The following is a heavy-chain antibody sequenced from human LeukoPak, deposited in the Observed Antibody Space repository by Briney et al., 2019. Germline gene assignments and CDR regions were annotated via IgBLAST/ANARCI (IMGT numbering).Heavy chain of an antibody. J-gene: IGHJ4*02. CDR1: GGSISSYY. D-gene: IGHD2-15*01. V-gene: IGHV4-59*01. Sequence: SETLSLTCTVSGGSISSYYWSWIRQPPGKGLEWIGYIYYSGTTNYNPSLKSRVTISIDTSKNQFSLKLSSVTAADTAVYYCAKAPPGSGGRDYFDYWGQGTLVTVSS. CDR3: AKAPPGSGGRDYFDY. CDR2: IYYSGTT.